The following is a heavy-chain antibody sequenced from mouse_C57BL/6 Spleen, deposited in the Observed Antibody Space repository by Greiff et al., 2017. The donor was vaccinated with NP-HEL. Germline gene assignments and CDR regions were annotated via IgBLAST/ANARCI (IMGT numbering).Heavy chain of an antibody. CDR2: IWSSGST. CDR3: TRRYSHYYAMDY. D-gene: IGHD2-12*01. CDR1: GFSLTSYG. J-gene: IGHJ4*01. Sequence: QVQLQQSGPGLVQPSQSLSITCTVSGFSLTSYGVHWVRQSPGKGLEWLGVIWSSGSTDYNAAFISRLSISKDNSKSQFFFKMNSLQADDTAIYYCTRRYSHYYAMDYWGQGTSVTVSS. V-gene: IGHV2-2*01.